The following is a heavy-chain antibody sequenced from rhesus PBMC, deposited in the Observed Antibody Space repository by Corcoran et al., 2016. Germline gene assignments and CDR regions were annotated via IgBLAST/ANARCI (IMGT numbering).Heavy chain of an antibody. J-gene: IGHJ4*01. CDR3: AGERYSGYSYSAYYFDY. D-gene: IGHD5-24*01. V-gene: IGHV4-160*01. CDR1: GGSIISNY. Sequence: QVQLQESGPGLVKPSETLPLTCAVPGGSIISNYWSWIRKPPGQGLEGFGRISGSGRSNAYNPSLKRRVTISTATSKNQFSLKLSAVPAADTAVYYCAGERYSGYSYSAYYFDYWGQGVLVTVSS. CDR2: ISGSGRSN.